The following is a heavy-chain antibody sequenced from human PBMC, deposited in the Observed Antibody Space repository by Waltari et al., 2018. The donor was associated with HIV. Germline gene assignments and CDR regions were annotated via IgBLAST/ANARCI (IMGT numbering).Heavy chain of an antibody. J-gene: IGHJ2*01. CDR2: IYYSGRS. CDR3: ARHALRVGASYWYFDL. CDR1: GGSISNSNYF. Sequence: QLQLQESGPGLVQPSETLSLTCTVSGGSISNSNYFWGWIRQPPGKGLEWLGRIYYSGRSYYNPSLKSRVTISVDTSKNQFSLKLSSVTATDTAVYYCARHALRVGASYWYFDLWGRGTLVTVSS. D-gene: IGHD1-26*01. V-gene: IGHV4-39*01.